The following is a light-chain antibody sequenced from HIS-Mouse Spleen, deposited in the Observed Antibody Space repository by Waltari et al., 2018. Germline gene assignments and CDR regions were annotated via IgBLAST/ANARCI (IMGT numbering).Light chain of an antibody. CDR1: SSDVGGYNY. CDR3: SSYTSSSFNVV. J-gene: IGLJ2*01. CDR2: DVS. Sequence: QSALTQPASVSGSPGQSITISCTGTSSDVGGYNYVSWYQHHPGKAPKLMIYDVSNRPSGVSNRFAGSKSGNTASLTNSGLQAEDEADYYCSSYTSSSFNVVFGGGTKLTVL. V-gene: IGLV2-14*03.